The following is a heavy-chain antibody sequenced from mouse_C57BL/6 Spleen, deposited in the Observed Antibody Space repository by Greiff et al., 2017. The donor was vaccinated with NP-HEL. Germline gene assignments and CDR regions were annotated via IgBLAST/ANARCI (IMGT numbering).Heavy chain of an antibody. CDR3: ARLLLRGYAMDY. V-gene: IGHV1-53*01. CDR1: GDPFTRDW. CDR2: INPINGGT. J-gene: IGHJ4*01. Sequence: QVQLQQPGTELVKKGEEVKGEGKVGGDPFTRDWLPWVPPRPFPVLDFILNINPINGGTNYNEKFKSKATLTVDKSSSTAYMQLSSLTSEDSAVYYCARLLLRGYAMDYWGQGTSVTVSS. D-gene: IGHD1-1*01.